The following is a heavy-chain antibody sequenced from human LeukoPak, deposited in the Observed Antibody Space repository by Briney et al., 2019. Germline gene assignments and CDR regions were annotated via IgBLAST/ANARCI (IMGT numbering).Heavy chain of an antibody. J-gene: IGHJ4*02. CDR2: IYHSGST. V-gene: IGHV4-30-2*01. D-gene: IGHD5-12*01. CDR1: GGSISSGGYS. Sequence: PSETLSLTCAVSGGSISSGGYSWSWIRQPPGKGLEWIGYIYHSGSTNYNPSLKSRVTISVDTSKNQFSLKLSSVTAADTAVYYCARGRGYSGYFDYWGQGTLVTVSS. CDR3: ARGRGYSGYFDY.